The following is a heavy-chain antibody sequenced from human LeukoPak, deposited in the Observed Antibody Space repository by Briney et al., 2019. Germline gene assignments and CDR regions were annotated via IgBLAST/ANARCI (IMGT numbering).Heavy chain of an antibody. D-gene: IGHD1-26*01. Sequence: SETLSLTCAVYGGSFSGYYWSWIRQLPGKGLEWIGEINHSGSTKYSPSLQSRATISVDTSKNQFSLKLTSLTPADTAVYYCARYRGVVGIDYWGQGSLVTVSS. CDR3: ARYRGVVGIDY. CDR2: INHSGST. V-gene: IGHV4-34*01. J-gene: IGHJ4*02. CDR1: GGSFSGYY.